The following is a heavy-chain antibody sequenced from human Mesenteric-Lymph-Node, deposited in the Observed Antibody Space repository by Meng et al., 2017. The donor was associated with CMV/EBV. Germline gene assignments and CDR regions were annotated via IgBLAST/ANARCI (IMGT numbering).Heavy chain of an antibody. CDR2: IYSGGST. D-gene: IGHD2-2*01. Sequence: GESLKISCAASGFTVNSNYMSWVRQAPGKGLEWVSVIYSGGSTYYTDSVKGRFTISRDNSKNTLYLQMNSLRAEDTAVYYCARGTSCYCMDVWGQGTTVTVSS. V-gene: IGHV3-53*01. CDR3: ARGTSCYCMDV. CDR1: GFTVNSNY. J-gene: IGHJ6*02.